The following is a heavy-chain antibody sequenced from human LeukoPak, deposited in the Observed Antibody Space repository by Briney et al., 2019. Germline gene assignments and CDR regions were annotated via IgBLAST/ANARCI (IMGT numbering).Heavy chain of an antibody. Sequence: GGSLRLSCAASGFTFSSYSMNWVRQAPGKGLEWVSYISSASNTIYYADSVKGRFTVSRDNAKNSLYLQMNSLGAEDTAMYYCARDCWFGDYNWFDPWGQGTLVTVSS. V-gene: IGHV3-48*01. CDR2: ISSASNTI. D-gene: IGHD3-10*01. CDR3: ARDCWFGDYNWFDP. J-gene: IGHJ5*02. CDR1: GFTFSSYS.